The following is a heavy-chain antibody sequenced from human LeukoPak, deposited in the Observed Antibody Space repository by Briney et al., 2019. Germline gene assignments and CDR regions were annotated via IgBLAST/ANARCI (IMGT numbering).Heavy chain of an antibody. J-gene: IGHJ5*02. CDR2: LYYRGST. D-gene: IGHD2-2*01. Sequence: PSETLSLTCTVSGGPISSGDYYWSWIRQPPGKGVEWIGYLYYRGSTYYNPSLKSRVTISVDTSKNQFSLKLSSVTAADTAVYYCARSPWVPAAIRWKDWFDPWGQGALVTISS. CDR3: ARSPWVPAAIRWKDWFDP. CDR1: GGPISSGDYY. V-gene: IGHV4-30-4*01.